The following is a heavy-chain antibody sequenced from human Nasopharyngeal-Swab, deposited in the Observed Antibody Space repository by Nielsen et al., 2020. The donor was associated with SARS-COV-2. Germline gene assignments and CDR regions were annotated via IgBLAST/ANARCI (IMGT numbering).Heavy chain of an antibody. D-gene: IGHD5-24*01. CDR3: AREGDGYNSPHTNFY. CDR2: IYSGGST. V-gene: IGHV3-53*01. J-gene: IGHJ4*02. CDR1: GFTVSSNY. Sequence: GGSLRLSCAASGFTVSSNYMGWVRQAPGKGLEWVSVIYSGGSTYYADSVKGRFTISRDNSKNTLYLQMNSLRAEDTAVYYCAREGDGYNSPHTNFYWGQGTLVTVSS.